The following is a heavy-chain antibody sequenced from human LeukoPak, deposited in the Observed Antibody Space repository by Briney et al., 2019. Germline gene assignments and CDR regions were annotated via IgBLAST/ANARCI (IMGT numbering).Heavy chain of an antibody. D-gene: IGHD3-10*01. CDR3: ARDRTRSTSYYGMDV. J-gene: IGHJ6*02. CDR2: ISSSSTYT. V-gene: IGHV3-11*05. Sequence: GGSLRLSCAASGFTFSDYYMSWIRQAPGKGLEWVSYISSSSTYTNYADSVKGRFTISRDNAKNSLYLQMNSLRAEDTTVYYCARDRTRSTSYYGMDVWGQGTTVTVSS. CDR1: GFTFSDYY.